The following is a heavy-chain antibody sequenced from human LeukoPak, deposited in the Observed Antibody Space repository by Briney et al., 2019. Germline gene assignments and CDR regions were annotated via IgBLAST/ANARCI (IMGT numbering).Heavy chain of an antibody. CDR2: ISGSGGST. CDR3: AKDLFGGSYRTFDY. D-gene: IGHD1-26*01. Sequence: GGSLRLSCAASGFTFSSYVMSWVRQAPGKGLEWVSAISGSGGSTYYADSVKGRFTISRDNSKNTLYLRMNSLRAEDTAVYYCAKDLFGGSYRTFDYWGQGTLVTVSS. J-gene: IGHJ4*02. CDR1: GFTFSSYV. V-gene: IGHV3-23*01.